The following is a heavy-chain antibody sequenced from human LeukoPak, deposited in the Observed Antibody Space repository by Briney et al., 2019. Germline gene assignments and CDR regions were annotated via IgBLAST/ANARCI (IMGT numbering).Heavy chain of an antibody. CDR3: AKGGSSSNYYYMDV. V-gene: IGHV3-23*01. Sequence: PGGSLRLSCAASGFTFSSYAMSWVRQAPGKGLEWVSAISGSGGSTYYADSVKGRSTISRDNSKNTLYLQKNSLRAEDTAVYYCAKGGSSSNYYYMDVWGKGTTVTVSS. CDR1: GFTFSSYA. CDR2: ISGSGGST. D-gene: IGHD6-6*01. J-gene: IGHJ6*03.